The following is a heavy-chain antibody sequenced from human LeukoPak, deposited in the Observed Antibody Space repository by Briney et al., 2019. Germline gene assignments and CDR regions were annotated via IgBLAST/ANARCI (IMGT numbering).Heavy chain of an antibody. CDR1: GFTFSYHW. CDR2: IDGGGSST. Sequence: GGSLRLSCGASGFTFSYHWMHWVRQVPGKGLVWVSRIDGGGSSTSYADSVKGRFSISRDNAKSTLYLQMSSLRAEDTAVYYCARGPGSSGGAYVGDYWGPGTLVTVSS. D-gene: IGHD3-22*01. V-gene: IGHV3-74*01. CDR3: ARGPGSSGGAYVGDY. J-gene: IGHJ4*01.